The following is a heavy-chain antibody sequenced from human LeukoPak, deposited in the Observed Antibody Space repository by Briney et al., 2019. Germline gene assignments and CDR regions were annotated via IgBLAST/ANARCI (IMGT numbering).Heavy chain of an antibody. D-gene: IGHD6-19*01. V-gene: IGHV4-59*01. CDR1: GGPISSYY. CDR2: IYDSGST. CDR3: ARGHSSGWFPGVYHNYMDV. J-gene: IGHJ6*03. Sequence: SETLSLTCTVSGGPISSYYWSWIRQPPGKGLEWIGHIYDSGSTNYNPSLKSRVTISADTSKNQFSLKLTSVTAADTAIYYCARGHSSGWFPGVYHNYMDVWGKGTTVTVSS.